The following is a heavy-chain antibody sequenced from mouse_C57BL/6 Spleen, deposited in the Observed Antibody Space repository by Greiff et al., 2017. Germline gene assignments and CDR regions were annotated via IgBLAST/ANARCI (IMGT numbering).Heavy chain of an antibody. V-gene: IGHV1-55*01. J-gene: IGHJ3*01. CDR2: FYPGSGST. CDR3: ARDYGSSYVEFAY. Sequence: QVQLQQPGAELVKPGASVKMSCKASGYTFTSYWITWVKQRPGQGLEWIGDFYPGSGSTNYNEKFKSKATLTVDTSSSTAYMQLSSLTSEDSAVYYCARDYGSSYVEFAYWGQGTLVTVSA. D-gene: IGHD1-1*01. CDR1: GYTFTSYW.